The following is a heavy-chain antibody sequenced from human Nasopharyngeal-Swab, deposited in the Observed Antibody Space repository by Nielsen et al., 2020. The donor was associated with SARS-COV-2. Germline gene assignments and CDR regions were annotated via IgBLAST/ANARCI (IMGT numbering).Heavy chain of an antibody. CDR2: ISYDGSNK. J-gene: IGHJ6*03. CDR3: AKDAAMVRATYYYYMDV. Sequence: WIRQPPGKGLEWVAVISYDGSNKYYADSVKGRFTISRDNSKNTLYLQMNSPRAEDTAVYYCAKDAAMVRATYYYYMDVWGKGTTVTVSS. V-gene: IGHV3-30*18. D-gene: IGHD3-10*01.